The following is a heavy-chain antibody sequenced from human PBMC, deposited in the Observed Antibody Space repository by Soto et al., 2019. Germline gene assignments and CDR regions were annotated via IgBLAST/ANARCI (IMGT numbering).Heavy chain of an antibody. Sequence: LSLTCAVYGGSFSGYYWSWIRQPPGKGLEWIGEINHSGSTNYNPSLKSRVTISVDTSKNQFSLKLSSVTAADTAVYYCARGLAHRLNWFAPWGQGTLVTVSS. V-gene: IGHV4-34*01. D-gene: IGHD3-22*01. CDR2: INHSGST. CDR1: GGSFSGYY. CDR3: ARGLAHRLNWFAP. J-gene: IGHJ5*02.